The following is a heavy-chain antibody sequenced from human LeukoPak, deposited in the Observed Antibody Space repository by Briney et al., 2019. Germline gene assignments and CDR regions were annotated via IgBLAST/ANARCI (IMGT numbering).Heavy chain of an antibody. CDR1: GFTFDDYG. Sequence: GGSLRLSCAASGFTFDDYGMSWVRQAPGKGLEWVSGINWNSGSTGYADSVKGRFTISRDNAKNSLYLQMNSLRAEDTALYYCARGSGYYYFDYWGQGTLVTVSS. CDR2: INWNSGST. D-gene: IGHD3-22*01. J-gene: IGHJ4*02. CDR3: ARGSGYYYFDY. V-gene: IGHV3-20*04.